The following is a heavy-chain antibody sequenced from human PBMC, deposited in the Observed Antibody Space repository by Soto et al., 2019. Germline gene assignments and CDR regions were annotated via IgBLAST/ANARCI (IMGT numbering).Heavy chain of an antibody. V-gene: IGHV1-69*02. Sequence: QVQLVQSGAEVQKPGSSVKVSCKASGGTFSSYTISWVRQAPGQGLEWMGRIIPILGIANYAQRFQGRVTITADKSTSTAYMELSSLRSDDTAVYYCASGTQYGDYVHTGVDYFDYWGHEPLVTVSS. J-gene: IGHJ4*01. CDR2: IIPILGIA. D-gene: IGHD4-17*01. CDR3: ASGTQYGDYVHTGVDYFDY. CDR1: GGTFSSYT.